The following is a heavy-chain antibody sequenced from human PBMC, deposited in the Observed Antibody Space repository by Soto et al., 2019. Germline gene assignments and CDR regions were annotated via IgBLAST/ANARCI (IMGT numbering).Heavy chain of an antibody. CDR3: ASRTRGYSYGYPLDP. D-gene: IGHD5-18*01. CDR1: GGSISSGDYY. V-gene: IGHV4-30-4*01. Sequence: PSETLSLTCTVSGGSISSGDYYWSWIRQPPGKGLEWIGYIYYSGSTYYNPSLKSRVTISVDTSKNQFSLKLSSVTAADTAVYYCASRTRGYSYGYPLDPRGQGTLVTVSS. J-gene: IGHJ5*02. CDR2: IYYSGST.